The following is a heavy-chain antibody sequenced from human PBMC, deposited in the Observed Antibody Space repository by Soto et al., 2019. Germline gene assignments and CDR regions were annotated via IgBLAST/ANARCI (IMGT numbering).Heavy chain of an antibody. Sequence: GASVEVSCKASGYTLTSYGISWVRQAPGQGLEWMGWISAYNGKTNYAQKLQGRVTMTTDTSTSTAYMELRSLRSDDTAVYYCARLTMAQDAFDIWGQGTMVTVSS. CDR2: ISAYNGKT. CDR3: ARLTMAQDAFDI. CDR1: GYTLTSYG. D-gene: IGHD3-10*01. J-gene: IGHJ3*02. V-gene: IGHV1-18*01.